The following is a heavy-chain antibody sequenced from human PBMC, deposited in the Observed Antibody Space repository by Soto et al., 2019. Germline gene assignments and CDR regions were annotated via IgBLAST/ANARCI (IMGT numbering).Heavy chain of an antibody. CDR3: ARDPELAAAGYYYYGMDV. Sequence: SVKVSCKASGGTFSSYAISLVRQAPGQGLEWMGGIIPIFGTANYAQKFQGRVTITADESTSTAYMELSSLRSEDTAVYYCARDPELAAAGYYYYGMDVWGQGTTVTVSS. CDR1: GGTFSSYA. J-gene: IGHJ6*02. CDR2: IIPIFGTA. D-gene: IGHD6-13*01. V-gene: IGHV1-69*13.